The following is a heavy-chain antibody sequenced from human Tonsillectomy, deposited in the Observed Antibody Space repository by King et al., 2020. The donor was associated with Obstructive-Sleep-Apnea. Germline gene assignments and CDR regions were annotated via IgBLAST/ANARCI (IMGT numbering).Heavy chain of an antibody. V-gene: IGHV3-74*01. J-gene: IGHJ5*02. CDR3: ARGRRDGYFDWLLSGVDP. D-gene: IGHD3-9*01. CDR1: GFTFSSYW. CDR2: INSDGSST. Sequence: VQLVESGGGLVQPGGSLRLSCAASGFTFSSYWMHWVRQAPGKGLVWVSRINSDGSSTSYADSVKGRFTISRDNAKNTLYLQMNSLRAEDTAVYYCARGRRDGYFDWLLSGVDPWGQGTLVTVSS.